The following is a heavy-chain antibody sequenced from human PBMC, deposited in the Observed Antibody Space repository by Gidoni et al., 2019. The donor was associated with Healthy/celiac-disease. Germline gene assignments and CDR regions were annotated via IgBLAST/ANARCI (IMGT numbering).Heavy chain of an antibody. Sequence: QVQLQVSGPGLVKPSETLSPTCTVPGGSISSYYWSWNRQPPGKGLEWIGYIYYSGSTNYNPSLKSRVTISVDTSKNQFSLKLSSVTAADTAVYYCARDEGRGYSYGYSTWYFDLWGRGTLVTVSS. D-gene: IGHD5-18*01. CDR1: GGSISSYY. V-gene: IGHV4-59*13. CDR2: IYYSGST. J-gene: IGHJ2*01. CDR3: ARDEGRGYSYGYSTWYFDL.